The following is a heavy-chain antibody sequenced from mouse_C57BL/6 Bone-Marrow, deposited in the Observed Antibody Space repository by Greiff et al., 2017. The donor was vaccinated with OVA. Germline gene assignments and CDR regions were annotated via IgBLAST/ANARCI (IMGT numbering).Heavy chain of an antibody. CDR1: GYTFTSYW. D-gene: IGHD2-4*01. CDR2: IYPGSGRT. V-gene: IGHV1-55*01. CDR3: AREWVYYDSSWFAY. J-gene: IGHJ3*01. Sequence: QVQLQQPGAELVKPGASVKMSCKASGYTFTSYWITWVKQRPGQGLEWIGDIYPGSGRTNYNEKFKSKATLTVDTSSSTAYMQLSSLTSEDSAVYYCAREWVYYDSSWFAYWGQGTLVTVSA.